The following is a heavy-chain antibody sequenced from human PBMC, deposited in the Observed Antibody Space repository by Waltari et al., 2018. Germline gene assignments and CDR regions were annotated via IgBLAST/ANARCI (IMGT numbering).Heavy chain of an antibody. CDR3: ARVGPYVDPTKEYFQH. J-gene: IGHJ1*01. V-gene: IGHV4-4*09. CDR1: GGSISSYY. Sequence: QVQLQESGPGLVKPSETLSLTCTVSGGSISSYYWSWIRQPPGKGLEWIGYIYTSGGTHYNPSVKVRVTISVDTSKNQFSLKLSSVTAADTAVYYCARVGPYVDPTKEYFQHWGQGTLVTVSS. D-gene: IGHD4-17*01. CDR2: IYTSGGT.